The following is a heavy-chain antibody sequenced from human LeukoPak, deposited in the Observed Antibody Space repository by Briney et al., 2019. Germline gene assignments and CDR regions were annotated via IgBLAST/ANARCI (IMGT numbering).Heavy chain of an antibody. CDR3: AGVGTGLWSRFDP. CDR1: GFTISSYW. CDR2: IYSDGSIT. Sequence: GRSLRLSCAASGFTISSYWMHWVRQVPGKGLVWVSRIYSDGSITSYADFVKGRFTISRDNAKNTLYLQMNSLRADDTAVYYCAGVGTGLWSRFDPWGQGTLVTVSS. V-gene: IGHV3-74*01. D-gene: IGHD3-3*01. J-gene: IGHJ5*02.